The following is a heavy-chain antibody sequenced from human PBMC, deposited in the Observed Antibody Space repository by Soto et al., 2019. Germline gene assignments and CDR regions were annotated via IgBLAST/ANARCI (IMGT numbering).Heavy chain of an antibody. V-gene: IGHV3-13*01. CDR1: GFTFSSYD. CDR2: IGTAGDT. CDR3: ARSKGKGAVAGGWYFDL. Sequence: GESLKISCAASGFTFSSYDMHWVRQATGKGLEWVSAIGTAGDTYYPGSVKGRFTISRENAKNSLYLQMNSLRAGDTAVYYCARSKGKGAVAGGWYFDLWGRGTLVTVSS. D-gene: IGHD6-19*01. J-gene: IGHJ2*01.